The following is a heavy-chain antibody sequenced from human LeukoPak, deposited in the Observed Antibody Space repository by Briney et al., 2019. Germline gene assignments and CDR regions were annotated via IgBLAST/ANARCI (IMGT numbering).Heavy chain of an antibody. CDR3: ARDGCGGDCYSIYYYYMDV. CDR1: GFTFSSYS. D-gene: IGHD2-21*01. V-gene: IGHV3-48*01. J-gene: IGHJ6*03. CDR2: ISSSSSTI. Sequence: GGSLRLSSAASGFTFSSYSMNWVRQAPGKGLEWVSYISSSSSTIYYADSVKGRFTISRDNAKNSLYLQMNSLRAEDTAVYYCARDGCGGDCYSIYYYYMDVWGKGTTVTVSS.